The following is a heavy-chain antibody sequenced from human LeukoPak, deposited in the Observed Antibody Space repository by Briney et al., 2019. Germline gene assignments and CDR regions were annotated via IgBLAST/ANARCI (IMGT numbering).Heavy chain of an antibody. CDR3: ARESHYDFWSGYPYNWFDP. CDR1: GGSISSSSYY. J-gene: IGHJ5*02. CDR2: IYYSGST. Sequence: SETLSLTCTVSGGSISSSSYYWGWIRQPPGKGLEWIGSIYYSGSTYYNPSLKSRVTISVDTSKNQFSLKLSSVTAADTAVYHCARESHYDFWSGYPYNWFDPWGQGTLVTVSS. V-gene: IGHV4-39*07. D-gene: IGHD3-3*01.